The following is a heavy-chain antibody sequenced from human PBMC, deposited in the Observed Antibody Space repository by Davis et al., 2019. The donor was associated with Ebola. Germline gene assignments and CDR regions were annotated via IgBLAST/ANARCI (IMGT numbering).Heavy chain of an antibody. CDR3: AGGLGWLRPNWFDP. V-gene: IGHV4-39*06. D-gene: IGHD5-12*01. J-gene: IGHJ5*02. CDR1: GGSISSGDYY. Sequence: PSETLSLTCTVSGGSISSGDYYWGWIRQPPGKGLEWIGCVYYSGTTYYNPSLKSRVTISVDTSKNQFPLTLYSVTAADTAVYYCAGGLGWLRPNWFDPWGQGTLVTVSS. CDR2: VYYSGTT.